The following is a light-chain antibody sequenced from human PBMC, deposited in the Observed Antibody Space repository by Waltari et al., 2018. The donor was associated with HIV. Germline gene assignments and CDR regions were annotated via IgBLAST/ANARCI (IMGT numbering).Light chain of an antibody. Sequence: PVLPRHPPGSGTPGQRSPTPCSGSNSNMGRNLVYWYQQCPGPAPKLPISTNSQRPSGVPDRFSGSKSGTSASLAISGLRSEDEADYYCAVWDDRLTGRVFGGGTKLTVL. V-gene: IGLV1-47*01. CDR2: TNS. CDR3: AVWDDRLTGRV. J-gene: IGLJ3*02. CDR1: NSNMGRNL.